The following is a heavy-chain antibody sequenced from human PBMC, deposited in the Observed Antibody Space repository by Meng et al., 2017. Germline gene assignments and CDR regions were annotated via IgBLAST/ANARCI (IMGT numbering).Heavy chain of an antibody. J-gene: IGHJ4*02. CDR2: IYSGGST. CDR1: GFSVTTSY. Sequence: EVQLAETGGGLIQPGGSLELSGPASGFSVTTSYMSWVRQAPGKGLEWVSVIYSGGSTYYADSVKGRFSISRDNSKNTLYLQMNSLRAEDTAVYFCARDSSSGWYHNYWGQGTLVTVSS. CDR3: ARDSSSGWYHNY. D-gene: IGHD6-19*01. V-gene: IGHV3-53*02.